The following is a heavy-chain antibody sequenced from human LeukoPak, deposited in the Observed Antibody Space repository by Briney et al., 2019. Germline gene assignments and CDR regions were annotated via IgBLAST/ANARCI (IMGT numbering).Heavy chain of an antibody. Sequence: PGGSLRLSCAASGFTFSSYWMSWVRQAPGKGLEWVANIKQDGSEKYYVDSVKGRFTISRDNAKNSLYLQMNSLRAEDTAVYYCAKELRITMIVVLGRGFDYRGQGTLVTVSS. V-gene: IGHV3-7*03. CDR3: AKELRITMIVVLGRGFDY. D-gene: IGHD3-22*01. CDR1: GFTFSSYW. J-gene: IGHJ4*02. CDR2: IKQDGSEK.